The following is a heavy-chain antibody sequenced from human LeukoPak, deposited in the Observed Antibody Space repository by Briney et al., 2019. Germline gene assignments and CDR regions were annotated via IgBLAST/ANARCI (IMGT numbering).Heavy chain of an antibody. Sequence: ASVKVSCKASGFTFTSSDVQWVRQARGPRLEWIGLIVVGSGNTNYAQKFQERVTITRDMSTSTAYMELSSLRSEDTAVYYCAAPHYDILLNYYYYGMDVWGKGTTVTVSS. D-gene: IGHD3-9*01. V-gene: IGHV1-58*01. CDR3: AAPHYDILLNYYYYGMDV. CDR2: IVVGSGNT. J-gene: IGHJ6*04. CDR1: GFTFTSSD.